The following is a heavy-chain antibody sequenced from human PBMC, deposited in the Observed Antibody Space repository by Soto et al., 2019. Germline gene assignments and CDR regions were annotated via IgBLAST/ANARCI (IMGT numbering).Heavy chain of an antibody. CDR2: VGGGGVST. CDR3: AKSPLGYCSGGSCYPPHYFDY. J-gene: IGHJ4*02. V-gene: IGHV3-23*01. D-gene: IGHD2-15*01. CDR1: GFTFSNYA. Sequence: EVQLLDSGGGLVQPGGSLRLSCAASGFTFSNYAMSWVRQAPGKGLEWVSGVGGGGVSTYYADSVKGRFTISRDNSKDTLYLPMNSLRAEDTAVYYCAKSPLGYCSGGSCYPPHYFDYWGQGTLVTVSS.